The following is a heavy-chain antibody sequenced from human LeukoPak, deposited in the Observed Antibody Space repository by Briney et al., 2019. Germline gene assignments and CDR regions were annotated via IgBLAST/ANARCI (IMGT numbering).Heavy chain of an antibody. CDR2: ISGSGGST. CDR3: AKDQFGSWXXTAVGFDY. Sequence: HPGGSLRLSCAASGFTFSSYAMSWVRQAPGKGLEWVSAISGSGGSTYYADSVKGRFTISRDNSKNTLYLQMNSLRAEDTAVYYCAKDQFGSWXXTAVGFDYWGQGTLVTV. CDR1: GFTFSSYA. V-gene: IGHV3-23*01. D-gene: IGHD6-13*01. J-gene: IGHJ4*02.